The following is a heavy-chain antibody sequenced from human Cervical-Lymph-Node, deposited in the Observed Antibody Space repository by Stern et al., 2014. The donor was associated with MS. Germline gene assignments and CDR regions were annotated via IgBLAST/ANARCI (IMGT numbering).Heavy chain of an antibody. CDR1: GYTFTSYG. D-gene: IGHD6-19*01. CDR3: ARDLSFHGIAVAGDY. J-gene: IGHJ4*02. Sequence: VHLVESGAEVKKPGASVKVSCKASGYTFTSYGIGWVRQAPGQGLEWMGWISAYSGNTNYAQKLQGRVTMTTDTSTSTAYMELRSLRSDDTAVYYCARDLSFHGIAVAGDYWGQGTLVTVSS. CDR2: ISAYSGNT. V-gene: IGHV1-18*01.